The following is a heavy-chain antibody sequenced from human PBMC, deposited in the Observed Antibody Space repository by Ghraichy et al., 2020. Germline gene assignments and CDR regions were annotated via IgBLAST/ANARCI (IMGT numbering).Heavy chain of an antibody. Sequence: SQTLSLTCIVSGGSIISNSYYWGWIRQPPGKGLEWVGSIYHSGGTYYNPSLKSRVTISVDTSKNQFSLTLSSVTVADTAVYYCARLGIATVGNDLWGQGSLVTDSS. V-gene: IGHV4-39*01. J-gene: IGHJ5*02. D-gene: IGHD6-13*01. CDR2: IYHSGGT. CDR1: GGSIISNSYY. CDR3: ARLGIATVGNDL.